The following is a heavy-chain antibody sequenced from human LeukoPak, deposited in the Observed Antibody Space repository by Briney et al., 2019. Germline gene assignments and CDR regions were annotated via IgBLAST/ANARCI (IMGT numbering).Heavy chain of an antibody. J-gene: IGHJ6*03. CDR1: GGSFSGYY. Sequence: SETLSLTCAVYGGSFSGYYWSWIRQPPGKGLEWIGEINHSGGTNYNPSLKSRVTISVDTSKNQFSLKLSSVTAADTAVYYCARRSVDPGYYYMDVWGKGTTVTVSS. CDR2: INHSGGT. D-gene: IGHD1-1*01. V-gene: IGHV4-34*01. CDR3: ARRSVDPGYYYMDV.